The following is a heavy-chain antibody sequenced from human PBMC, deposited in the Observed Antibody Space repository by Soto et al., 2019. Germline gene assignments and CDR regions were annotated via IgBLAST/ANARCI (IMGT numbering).Heavy chain of an antibody. D-gene: IGHD6-19*01. CDR1: GYSISSGYY. CDR2: MSHSGRT. J-gene: IGHJ4*02. Sequence: SETLSLTCAVSGYSISSGYYWGWIRQPPGEGLEWIGCMSHSGRTYNNPSLKSRVTISRDTSKNQFSLQLTSVTAADTAVYYCAGYSDGWLNDYCGQGTLVTVSS. V-gene: IGHV4-38-2*01. CDR3: AGYSDGWLNDY.